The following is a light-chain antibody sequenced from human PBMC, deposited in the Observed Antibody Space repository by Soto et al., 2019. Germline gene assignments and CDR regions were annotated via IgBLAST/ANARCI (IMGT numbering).Light chain of an antibody. Sequence: QSVLTKPPSVSAAPGQKVTISCSGSSSNIGNHYVYWYQQLPGTAPKLLIYDNNKRPSGIPDRFSGSKSGTSATLGITGLQTGDEADYYCGTWDRGLSAGVFGTGTKVTVL. CDR3: GTWDRGLSAGV. V-gene: IGLV1-51*01. J-gene: IGLJ1*01. CDR2: DNN. CDR1: SSNIGNHY.